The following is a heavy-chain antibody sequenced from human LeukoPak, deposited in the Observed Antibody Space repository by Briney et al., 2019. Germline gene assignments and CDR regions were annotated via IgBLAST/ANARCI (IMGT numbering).Heavy chain of an antibody. CDR3: ATDLGSSRPNF. V-gene: IGHV3-7*01. Sequence: SGGSLRLSCAASGFSFSSYWMSWVRLAPGKGLEWVANIKQDGSEKYYVDSAKGRFTISRDNAKNSLYLQMNSLRAEDTAVYYCATDLGSSRPNFWGQGTLVTVSS. CDR2: IKQDGSEK. D-gene: IGHD6-13*01. CDR1: GFSFSSYW. J-gene: IGHJ4*02.